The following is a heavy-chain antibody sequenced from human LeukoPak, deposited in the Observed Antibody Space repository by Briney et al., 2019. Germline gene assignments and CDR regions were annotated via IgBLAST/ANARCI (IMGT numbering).Heavy chain of an antibody. D-gene: IGHD6-19*01. Sequence: PGRSLRLSCAASGFTFDDYAMHWVRQAPGKGLEWVSGISWNSGSIGYADSVKGRFTISRDNAKNSLYLQMNSLRAEDTALYYCAKDTAVAGQVGAFDIWGQGTMVTVSS. V-gene: IGHV3-9*01. CDR1: GFTFDDYA. CDR3: AKDTAVAGQVGAFDI. CDR2: ISWNSGSI. J-gene: IGHJ3*02.